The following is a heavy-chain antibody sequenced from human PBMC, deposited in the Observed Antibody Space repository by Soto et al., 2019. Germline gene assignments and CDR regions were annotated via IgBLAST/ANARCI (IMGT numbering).Heavy chain of an antibody. CDR3: ARVGAHDYGDLPDAFDI. D-gene: IGHD4-17*01. CDR2: IIPIFGTA. V-gene: IGHV1-69*01. J-gene: IGHJ3*02. CDR1: GGTFSSYA. Sequence: QVQLVQSGAEVKKPGSSVKVSCKASGGTFSSYAISWVRQAPGQGLEWMGGIIPIFGTANYAQKFQGRVTITADESTSTDYMELSSLRSEDTAVYYCARVGAHDYGDLPDAFDIWGQGTMVTVSS.